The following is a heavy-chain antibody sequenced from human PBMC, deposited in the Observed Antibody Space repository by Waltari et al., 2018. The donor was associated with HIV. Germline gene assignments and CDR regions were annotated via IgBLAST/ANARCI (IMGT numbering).Heavy chain of an antibody. CDR2: IIPLLGIA. Sequence: QVQLVQSGAEVKKPGSSVKVSCKASGGTFSSYTISWLRQAPGQGLEWMGRIIPLLGIANYAQKSQGRFTINADKSTSTAYMELSSLRYEDTAVYYCARDNDYDSSGSQDYWGQGTLVTVSS. CDR3: ARDNDYDSSGSQDY. V-gene: IGHV1-69*08. CDR1: GGTFSSYT. J-gene: IGHJ4*02. D-gene: IGHD3-22*01.